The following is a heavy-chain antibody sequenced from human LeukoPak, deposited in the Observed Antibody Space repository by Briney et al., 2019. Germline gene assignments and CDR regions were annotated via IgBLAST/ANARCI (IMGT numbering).Heavy chain of an antibody. J-gene: IGHJ4*02. Sequence: GGSLRLSCAASGFTFSSYSMDWVRQAPGKGPEWVSSISTSSLYIYYADSLKGRFTVSRDNARNSLYLQMSSLRADDTAVYYCARVGIYGGYGRYFDYWGQGTLVTVSS. CDR2: ISTSSLYI. V-gene: IGHV3-21*01. D-gene: IGHD4-17*01. CDR3: ARVGIYGGYGRYFDY. CDR1: GFTFSSYS.